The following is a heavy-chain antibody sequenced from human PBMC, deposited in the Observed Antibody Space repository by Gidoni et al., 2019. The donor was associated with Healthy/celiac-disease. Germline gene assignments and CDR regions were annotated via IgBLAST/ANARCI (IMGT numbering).Heavy chain of an antibody. CDR2: ISSSSSYI. D-gene: IGHD2-2*01. CDR1: GFTFSSYS. V-gene: IGHV3-21*01. Sequence: EVQLVESGGGLVKPGGSLRLSCAASGFTFSSYSMNWVRQAPGKGLEWVSSISSSSSYIYYADSVKGRFTISRDNAKNSLYLQMNSLRAEDTAVYYCARSILGYCSSTSCRDYWGQGTLVTVSS. CDR3: ARSILGYCSSTSCRDY. J-gene: IGHJ4*02.